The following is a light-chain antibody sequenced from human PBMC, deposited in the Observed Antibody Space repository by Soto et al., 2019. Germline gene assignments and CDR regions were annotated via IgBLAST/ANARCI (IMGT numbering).Light chain of an antibody. CDR3: SSYTTSSTWV. CDR1: TSDVGGYNY. CDR2: EVT. J-gene: IGLJ3*02. Sequence: QSALTQPASISGSPGQSITISCTGTTSDVGGYNYVSWYQQHPGKAPKLIICEVTNRPSGVSHRFSGSKSGDTASLTISGLQPEDEADYYCSSYTTSSTWVFGGGTKLTVL. V-gene: IGLV2-14*01.